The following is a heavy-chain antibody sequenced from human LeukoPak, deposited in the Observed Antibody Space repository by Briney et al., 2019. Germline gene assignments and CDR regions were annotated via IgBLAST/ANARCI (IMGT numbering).Heavy chain of an antibody. CDR3: ARGAARSLSETSTDYYYYYYGMDV. Sequence: SETLSLTCTVSGGSISSGGYYWSWIRQHPGKGLERIGYIYYSGSTYYNPSLRSRVTISVDTSKNQFSLKVSSVTAADTAVYYCARGAARSLSETSTDYYYYYYGMDVWGQGTTVTVSS. CDR1: GGSISSGGYY. J-gene: IGHJ6*02. CDR2: IYYSGST. V-gene: IGHV4-31*03. D-gene: IGHD6-6*01.